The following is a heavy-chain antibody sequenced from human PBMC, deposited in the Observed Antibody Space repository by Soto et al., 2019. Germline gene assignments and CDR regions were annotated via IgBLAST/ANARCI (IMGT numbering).Heavy chain of an antibody. Sequence: QVQLVQSGAEVKKPGSSVKVSCKASGGTFSSYAISWVRQAPGQGLEWMGGIIPIFGTANYAQKFQGRVTITADESTSTAYMELSGLRSEDTAVYYCARGGRIYMVRGNYYGMDGWGQGSTVTDSS. J-gene: IGHJ6*02. V-gene: IGHV1-69*01. CDR3: ARGGRIYMVRGNYYGMDG. D-gene: IGHD3-10*01. CDR1: GGTFSSYA. CDR2: IIPIFGTA.